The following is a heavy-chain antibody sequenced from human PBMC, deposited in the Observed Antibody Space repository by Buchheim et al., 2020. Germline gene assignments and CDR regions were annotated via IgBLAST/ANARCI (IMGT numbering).Heavy chain of an antibody. V-gene: IGHV3-30*04. Sequence: QVQLVESGGGVVQPGRSLRLSCAASGFTFTSYAMHWVRQAPGKGLEWVALISSDGSQKYYADSVKGRFTIYRDNSIKTLYLQMNSLRAEDTALYYCARDLVVGFYYGSAPLGYWGQGTL. CDR3: ARDLVVGFYYGSAPLGY. CDR1: GFTFTSYA. D-gene: IGHD3-10*01. J-gene: IGHJ4*02. CDR2: ISSDGSQK.